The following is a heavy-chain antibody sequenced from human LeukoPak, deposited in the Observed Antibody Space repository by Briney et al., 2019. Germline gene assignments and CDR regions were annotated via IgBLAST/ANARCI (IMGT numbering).Heavy chain of an antibody. CDR1: GPSFSGYY. J-gene: IGHJ4*02. CDR3: ARAYYSTSFYPY. V-gene: IGHV4-34*01. Sequence: SETLSLTCAVYGPSFSGYYWSWIRQPPGKGLEWIGDINHRGSTNYNPSLRSRVTISVDAPKNQFSLNLTSVTAADTAVYYCARAYYSTSFYPYWGQRTSVTVSS. D-gene: IGHD2-2*01. CDR2: INHRGST.